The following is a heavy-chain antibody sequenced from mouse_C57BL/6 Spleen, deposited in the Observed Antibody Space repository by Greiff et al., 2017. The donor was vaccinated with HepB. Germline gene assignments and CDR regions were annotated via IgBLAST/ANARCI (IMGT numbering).Heavy chain of an antibody. D-gene: IGHD1-1*01. Sequence: QVQLKQPGAELVKPGASVKMSCKASGYTFTSYWITWVEQRPGQGLEWIGDIYPGSGSTNYNEKFKSKATLTVDTSSSTAYMQLSSLTSEDSAVYYCAGDYGSSYMYYFDYWGQGTTLTVSS. CDR1: GYTFTSYW. V-gene: IGHV1-55*01. CDR2: IYPGSGST. J-gene: IGHJ2*01. CDR3: AGDYGSSYMYYFDY.